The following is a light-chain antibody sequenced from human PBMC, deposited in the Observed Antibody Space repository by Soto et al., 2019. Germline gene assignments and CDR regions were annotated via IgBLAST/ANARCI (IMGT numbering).Light chain of an antibody. V-gene: IGKV1-8*01. CDR2: AAS. Sequence: IELTQSPSSLSASGGDRSTIXXRASQGISSYLAWYQQKPGKAPKLLXYAASTLQSGVPSRFSGSGSGTDFTLTISCLQSEDFATYYCQQYYRYPEPSFGGGTKVDIK. CDR3: QQYYRYPEPS. J-gene: IGKJ4*01. CDR1: QGISSY.